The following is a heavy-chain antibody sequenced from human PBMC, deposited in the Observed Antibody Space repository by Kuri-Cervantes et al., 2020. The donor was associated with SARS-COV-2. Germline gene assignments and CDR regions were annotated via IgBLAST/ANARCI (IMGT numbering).Heavy chain of an antibody. J-gene: IGHJ6*02. CDR2: IIPIFGTA. CDR3: ARDVKAVVVVAATLGLYYYYYYGMDV. D-gene: IGHD2-15*01. Sequence: SVKVSCKASGGTFSSYAISWVRQAPGQGLEWMGGIIPIFGTANYAQKFQGRVTITADESTSTAYMELSSLRSEDTAVYYCARDVKAVVVVAATLGLYYYYYYGMDVWGQGTTVTVSS. V-gene: IGHV1-69*13. CDR1: GGTFSSYA.